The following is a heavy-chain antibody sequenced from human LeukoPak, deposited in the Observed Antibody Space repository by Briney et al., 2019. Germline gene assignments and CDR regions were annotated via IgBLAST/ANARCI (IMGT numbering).Heavy chain of an antibody. CDR1: GGSISSSSYC. CDR3: AGDTYDFRSGSPLGY. V-gene: IGHV4-39*07. Sequence: SETLSLTCTVSGGSISSSSYCWSWLRQPPGKGLEWCGSIYYSGSAYYNPPLKSRVTISVDTSKTPFSLKLSSVTAADTAVYYCAGDTYDFRSGSPLGYWGQRTLVTVS. D-gene: IGHD3-3*01. J-gene: IGHJ4*02. CDR2: IYYSGSA.